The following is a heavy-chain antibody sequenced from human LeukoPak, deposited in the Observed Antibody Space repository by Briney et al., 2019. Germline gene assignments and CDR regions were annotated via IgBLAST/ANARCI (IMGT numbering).Heavy chain of an antibody. CDR3: ARDSEHLSPYYYDSSGYYSPRGY. CDR2: IIPILGIA. D-gene: IGHD3-22*01. J-gene: IGHJ4*02. Sequence: GASVKVSCKASGGTFSSYAISWVRQAPGQGLEWMGRIIPILGIANYAQKFQGRVTITADKSTSTAYMELSSLRSEDTAVYYCARDSEHLSPYYYDSSGYYSPRGYWGQGTLVTVSS. V-gene: IGHV1-69*04. CDR1: GGTFSSYA.